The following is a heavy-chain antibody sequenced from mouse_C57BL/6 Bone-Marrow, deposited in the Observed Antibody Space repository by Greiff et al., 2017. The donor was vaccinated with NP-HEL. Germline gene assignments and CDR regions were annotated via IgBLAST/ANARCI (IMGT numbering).Heavy chain of an antibody. CDR1: GYTFTSYW. D-gene: IGHD1-1*01. CDR2: IDPSDSYT. J-gene: IGHJ1*03. Sequence: QVQLQQPGAELVKPGASVKLSCKASGYTFTSYWMQWVKQRPGQGLEWIGEIDPSDSYTNYNQKFKGKATLTVDTSSSTAYMQLSSLTSEDSAVYYCARSLLRYILWGTGTTVTVSS. V-gene: IGHV1-50*01. CDR3: ARSLLRYIL.